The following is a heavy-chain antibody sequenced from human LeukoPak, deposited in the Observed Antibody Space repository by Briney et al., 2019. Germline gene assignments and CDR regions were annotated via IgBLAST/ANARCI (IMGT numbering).Heavy chain of an antibody. CDR2: FDPEDGET. V-gene: IGHV1-24*01. CDR1: GYTLTELS. Sequence: GASVKVSCKVSGYTLTELSMHWVRQAPGKGLEWMGGFDPEDGETIYAQKFQGRVTMTEDTSTDTSYMELSSLRSEDTAVYYCATVNPGKWELVSDAFDIWGQGTMVTVSS. CDR3: ATVNPGKWELVSDAFDI. J-gene: IGHJ3*02. D-gene: IGHD1-26*01.